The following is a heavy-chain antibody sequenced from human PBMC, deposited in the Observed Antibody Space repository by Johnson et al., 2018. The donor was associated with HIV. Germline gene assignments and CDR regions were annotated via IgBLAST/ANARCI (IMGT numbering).Heavy chain of an antibody. J-gene: IGHJ3*02. CDR1: GFTFSNYP. CDR2: VTNNGDST. CDR3: AKLAIDYSGALYGLTFDI. Sequence: QVQLVESGGGLVKPGGSLRLFWAASGFTFSNYPMHWVRQAPGRGLEYVSRVTNNGDSTYYVNAVKGRFTISRDNSKNTLYLQMNSLRAEDSAVYYCAKLAIDYSGALYGLTFDIWGQGTMVTVSS. V-gene: IGHV3-64*04. D-gene: IGHD6-19*01.